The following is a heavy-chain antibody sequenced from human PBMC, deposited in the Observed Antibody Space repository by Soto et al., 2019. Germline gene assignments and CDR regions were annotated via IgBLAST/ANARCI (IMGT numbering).Heavy chain of an antibody. CDR1: GDSVASNRAT. CDR2: TYYRSKWKN. V-gene: IGHV6-1*01. CDR3: VRGVDSSFDY. D-gene: IGHD6-13*01. Sequence: PSQTLSLTCVISGDSVASNRATLNWVRQSPSRGLEWLGRTYYRSKWKNDYALSVNSRITINPDTSKNQLSLQLSSVTPDDTAIYYCVRGVDSSFDYWGQGTLVTVSS. J-gene: IGHJ4*02.